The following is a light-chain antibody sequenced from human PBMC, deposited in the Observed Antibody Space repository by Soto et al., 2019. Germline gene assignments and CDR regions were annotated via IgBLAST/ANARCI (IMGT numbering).Light chain of an antibody. CDR3: QQYGSSLET. CDR2: GAS. V-gene: IGKV3-20*01. Sequence: EIEMTQSPGTLSLSPEERATLSCRASQSVSSSYLAWYQQKPGQAPRLLIYGASSRATGIPDRFSGSGSGTDFTLTISRLEPEDFAVYYCQQYGSSLETFGQGTKVEIK. CDR1: QSVSSSY. J-gene: IGKJ1*01.